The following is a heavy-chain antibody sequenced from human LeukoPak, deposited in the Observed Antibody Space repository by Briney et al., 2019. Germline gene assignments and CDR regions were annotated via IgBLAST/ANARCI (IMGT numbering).Heavy chain of an antibody. V-gene: IGHV3-23*01. D-gene: IGHD3-22*01. Sequence: GGSLRLSCAASGFTFSSYAMSWVRQAPGKGLEWVSAISGSGGSTYYADSVKGRFTISRDNSKNTLYLQMNSLRAEDTAVYYCAKDHPPTHYYDSSGYYGLSYYFDYWGQGTLVTVSS. J-gene: IGHJ4*02. CDR1: GFTFSSYA. CDR3: AKDHPPTHYYDSSGYYGLSYYFDY. CDR2: ISGSGGST.